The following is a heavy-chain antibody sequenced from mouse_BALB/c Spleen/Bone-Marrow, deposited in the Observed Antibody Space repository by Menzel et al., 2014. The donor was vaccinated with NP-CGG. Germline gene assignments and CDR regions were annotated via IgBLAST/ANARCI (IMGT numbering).Heavy chain of an antibody. CDR1: GYTFTSYW. J-gene: IGHJ2*01. CDR3: TRSYGSSYEYYFYY. Sequence: VQLQQSGAELVRPGASVKLSCKASGYTFTSYWINWVKQRPGQGLEWIGNIYPSDSYTNYNQKFKDKATLTVDKSSSTAYMQLSSPTSEDSAVYYCTRSYGSSYEYYFYYWGQGTTLTVSS. V-gene: IGHV1-69*02. CDR2: IYPSDSYT. D-gene: IGHD1-1*01.